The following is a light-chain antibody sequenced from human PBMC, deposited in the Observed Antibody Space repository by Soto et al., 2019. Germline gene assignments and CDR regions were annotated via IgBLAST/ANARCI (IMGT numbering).Light chain of an antibody. J-gene: IGLJ1*01. CDR2: GNG. V-gene: IGLV1-40*01. Sequence: QSVLTQPPSVSGAPGQRVTISCTGSSSNIGAGHDVHWYQHLPGTTPKLLIYGNGNRPSGVPDRFSGSKSGTSASLAITGLQAEDEADYYFQSYDSSLSGSEDFGTGTKLT. CDR3: QSYDSSLSGSED. CDR1: SSNIGAGHD.